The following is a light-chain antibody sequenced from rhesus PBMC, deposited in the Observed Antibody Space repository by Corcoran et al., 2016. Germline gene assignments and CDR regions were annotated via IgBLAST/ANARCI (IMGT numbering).Light chain of an antibody. CDR1: QGISSN. J-gene: IGKJ4*01. CDR2: KAS. CDR3: QQHNSYPLT. Sequence: DIQMTQSPSSLPASVGDPVTITCRESQGISSNLAWVQQKTGKAPRLLISKASPLQRGAPSRFSGSGSGTAFTLAISSLQPEDFATYFCQQHNSYPLTFGGGTKVEIK. V-gene: IGKV1-25*01.